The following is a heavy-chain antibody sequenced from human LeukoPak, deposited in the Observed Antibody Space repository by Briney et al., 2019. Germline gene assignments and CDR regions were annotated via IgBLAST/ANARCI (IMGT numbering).Heavy chain of an antibody. V-gene: IGHV1-24*01. CDR2: FDPEDGET. CDR3: ATVPTMVPPGGAFDI. J-gene: IGHJ3*02. D-gene: IGHD3-10*01. CDR1: GYTLTELS. Sequence: APVKVSCKVSGYTLTELSMHWVRQAPGKGLEWMGGFDPEDGETIYAQKFQGRVTMTEDTSTDTAYMELSSLRSEDTAVYYCATVPTMVPPGGAFDIWGQGTMVTVSS.